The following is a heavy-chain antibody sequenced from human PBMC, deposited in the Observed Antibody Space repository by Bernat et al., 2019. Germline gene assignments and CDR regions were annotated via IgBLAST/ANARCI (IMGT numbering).Heavy chain of an antibody. V-gene: IGHV3-7*01. CDR1: GFTFGSYW. CDR3: ARWLKGGGDCCGLDY. J-gene: IGHJ4*02. Sequence: EVQLVESGGGLVQPGGSLRLSCAASGFTFGSYWMGWVRQAPGKGLEWVANIKGDGSENYYVDSVRGRFTISRDNAKNSLYLQMNSLRVEDTAVYYCARWLKGGGDCCGLDYWGQGTQVTVS. D-gene: IGHD2-21*02. CDR2: IKGDGSEN.